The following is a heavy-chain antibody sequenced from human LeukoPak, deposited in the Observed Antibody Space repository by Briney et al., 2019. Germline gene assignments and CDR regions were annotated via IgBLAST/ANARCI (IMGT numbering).Heavy chain of an antibody. Sequence: SETLSLTCTVSGGSISSYYWSWIRQPAGKGLEWIGRIYTSGSTNYSPSLKSRVTMSGDTSKNQFSLKLSSVTAADTAVYYCARDISWLGFDYWGQGILVTVSS. V-gene: IGHV4-4*07. J-gene: IGHJ4*02. CDR2: IYTSGST. CDR3: ARDISWLGFDY. D-gene: IGHD6-19*01. CDR1: GGSISSYY.